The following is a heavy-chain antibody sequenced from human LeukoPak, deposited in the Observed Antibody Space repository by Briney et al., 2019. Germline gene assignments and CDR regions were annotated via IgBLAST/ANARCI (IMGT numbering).Heavy chain of an antibody. D-gene: IGHD3-16*01. CDR3: ARGARIGLGY. V-gene: IGHV4-38-2*02. J-gene: IGHJ4*02. CDR2: IYHSGRT. Sequence: SETLSLTCTVSGYSISSGYYWGWIRQPPGKGLEWIGSIYHSGRTFYNPSLKSRVTISVDTSKNQFSLKLSSVTAADTAVYYCARGARIGLGYWGQGTLVTVSS. CDR1: GYSISSGYY.